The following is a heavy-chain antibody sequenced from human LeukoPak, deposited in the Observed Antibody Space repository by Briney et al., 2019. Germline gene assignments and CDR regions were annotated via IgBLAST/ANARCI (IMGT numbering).Heavy chain of an antibody. CDR3: AKRDDSGGNLVDL. D-gene: IGHD3-22*01. J-gene: IGHJ4*02. V-gene: IGHV4-39*02. Sequence: PSETLPLTCTVSGGSIRIGSHYWAWIRQPPGKGLEWIGSIYYSGSTYYNPSLENRVTISIDTSKNHFSLKLSSLSAADTSVYYCAKRDDSGGNLVDLWGQGTLVTVSS. CDR1: GGSIRIGSHY. CDR2: IYYSGST.